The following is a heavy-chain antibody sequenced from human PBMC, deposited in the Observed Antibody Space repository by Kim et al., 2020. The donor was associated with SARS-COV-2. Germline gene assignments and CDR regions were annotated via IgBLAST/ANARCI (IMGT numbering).Heavy chain of an antibody. J-gene: IGHJ4*02. Sequence: KGRFTITRNITKNSLYLQMNSLRAEDTAVYYCARERLRFLEWLLSRYFDYWGQGTLVTVSS. D-gene: IGHD3-3*01. V-gene: IGHV3-11*06. CDR3: ARERLRFLEWLLSRYFDY.